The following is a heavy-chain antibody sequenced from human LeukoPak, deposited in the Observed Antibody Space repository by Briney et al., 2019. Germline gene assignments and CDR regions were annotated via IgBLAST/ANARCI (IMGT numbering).Heavy chain of an antibody. V-gene: IGHV3-30*18. CDR1: GFTFSSYG. CDR2: ISYDGSNK. J-gene: IGHJ4*02. D-gene: IGHD3-22*01. CDR3: AKDLYYYDSSGYKLFH. Sequence: GGSLRLSCAASGFTFSSYGMHWVRQAPGKGLKWVAVISYDGSNKYYADSVKGRFTISRDNSKNTLYLQMNSLRAEDTAVYYCAKDLYYYDSSGYKLFHWGQGTLVTVSS.